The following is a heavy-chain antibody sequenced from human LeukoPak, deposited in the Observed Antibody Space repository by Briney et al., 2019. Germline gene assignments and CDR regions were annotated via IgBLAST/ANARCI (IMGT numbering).Heavy chain of an antibody. Sequence: GGSLRLSCAASGFTFNNAWMNWVRQAPGKGLEWVANIKQDGSEKYYVDSVKGRFTISRDNAKNSLYLQMNSLRAEDTAVYYCARVEMATIQNIDYWGQGTLVTVSS. J-gene: IGHJ4*02. D-gene: IGHD5-24*01. CDR3: ARVEMATIQNIDY. CDR1: GFTFNNAW. CDR2: IKQDGSEK. V-gene: IGHV3-7*04.